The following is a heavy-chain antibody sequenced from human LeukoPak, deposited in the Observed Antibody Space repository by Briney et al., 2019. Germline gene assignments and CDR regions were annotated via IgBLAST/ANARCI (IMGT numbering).Heavy chain of an antibody. CDR3: ARDLGEQWLSLNWFDP. CDR2: IMQDGSEK. CDR1: GFTFSTYW. Sequence: GGSLRLSCAASGFTFSTYWMTWVRQAPGKGLEWVANIMQDGSEKNYVDSVKGRFTISRDNAKNSLYLQMNSLRAEDTAMYYCARDLGEQWLSLNWFDPWGQGTLVTVSS. V-gene: IGHV3-7*01. D-gene: IGHD6-19*01. J-gene: IGHJ5*02.